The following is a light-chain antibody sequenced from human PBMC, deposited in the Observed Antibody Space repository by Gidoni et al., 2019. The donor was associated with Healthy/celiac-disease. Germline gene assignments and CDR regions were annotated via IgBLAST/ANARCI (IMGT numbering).Light chain of an antibody. V-gene: IGLV2-14*03. CDR2: DVS. Sequence: QSALTQPASVSGSPGQSITISCTGTSSDDGGYNYVSWYQQHPGNAPKLIIYDVSNRPSGVSNRFSGSKSGNTASLTISGLQAEDEADYYCSSYTSSSTLEVFGGGTKLTVL. J-gene: IGLJ2*01. CDR3: SSYTSSSTLEV. CDR1: SSDDGGYNY.